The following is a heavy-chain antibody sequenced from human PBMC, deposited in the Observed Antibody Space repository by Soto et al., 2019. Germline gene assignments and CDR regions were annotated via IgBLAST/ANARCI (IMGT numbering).Heavy chain of an antibody. CDR2: IHWNDDK. V-gene: IGHV2-5*01. CDR3: AHTKDSSGFLTS. D-gene: IGHD3-22*01. Sequence: SGPTLVNPTQTLTLTCSFSGFSLSADGVRVLWFRQPPGETLEWLALIHWNDDKRYSPYLKSRLTITKDTSKNQVVLTLTNLDPLDTGTYFCAHTKDSSGFLTSWGQGILVTVSS. CDR1: GFSLSADGVR. J-gene: IGHJ5*02.